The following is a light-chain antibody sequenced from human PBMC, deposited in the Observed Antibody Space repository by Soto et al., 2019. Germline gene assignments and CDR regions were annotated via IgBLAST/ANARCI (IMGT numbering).Light chain of an antibody. V-gene: IGKV1-12*01. Sequence: DIQLTQSPSSVSASVGDRVTITCRASQGISSWLAWYQQRPGMAPKLLIYAASNLQSGVPSRFRGSGSGTEFTLTINSLQPEDFATYYCQQYKSYLRTFGQGTKVDIK. CDR2: AAS. J-gene: IGKJ1*01. CDR3: QQYKSYLRT. CDR1: QGISSW.